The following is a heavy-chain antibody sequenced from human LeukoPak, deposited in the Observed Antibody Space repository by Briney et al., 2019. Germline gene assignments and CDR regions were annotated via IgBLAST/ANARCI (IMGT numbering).Heavy chain of an antibody. J-gene: IGHJ4*02. Sequence: SVKVSCKASGGTFSSYAISWVRQAPGQGLEGMGRIIPIFGTANYAQKFQGRVTITTDESKSTAYMQLSRLRSEDTAVYYCARDGTGTTVYFDYWGQGTLVTVSS. V-gene: IGHV1-69*05. D-gene: IGHD1-7*01. CDR1: GGTFSSYA. CDR2: IIPIFGTA. CDR3: ARDGTGTTVYFDY.